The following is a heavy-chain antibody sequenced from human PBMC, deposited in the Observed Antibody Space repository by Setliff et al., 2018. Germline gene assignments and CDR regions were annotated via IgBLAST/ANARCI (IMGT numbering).Heavy chain of an antibody. J-gene: IGHJ3*02. CDR3: ARRWNFGPYGSGIHDGFDM. D-gene: IGHD3-10*01. V-gene: IGHV4-34*01. Sequence: SETLSLTCVVYDGSFSDYYWSWIRQPPGKGLEWVGEINHYGSTKYKSSLKSRVTISVDTPKNQFSLKLNSVTAADTAVYYCARRWNFGPYGSGIHDGFDMWGEGTMVTVSS. CDR1: DGSFSDYY. CDR2: INHYGST.